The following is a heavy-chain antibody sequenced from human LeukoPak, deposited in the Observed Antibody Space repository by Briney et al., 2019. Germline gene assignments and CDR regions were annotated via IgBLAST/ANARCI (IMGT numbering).Heavy chain of an antibody. V-gene: IGHV1-2*06. CDR2: INPNSGGA. CDR1: GYTFTGYY. D-gene: IGHD1-14*01. J-gene: IGHJ5*02. Sequence: ASVKVSCKASGYTFTGYYMHWVRQAPGQGLEWMGRINPNSGGANYAQKFQGRVTMTRDTSISTAYMELSRLRSDDTAVYYCARERKVQAGWFDPWGQGTLVTASS. CDR3: ARERKVQAGWFDP.